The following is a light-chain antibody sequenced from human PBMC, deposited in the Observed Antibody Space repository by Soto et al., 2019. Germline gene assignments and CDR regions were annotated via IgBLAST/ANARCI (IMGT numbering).Light chain of an antibody. CDR2: AAS. Sequence: AIRMTQSPSSFSASTGDRVTITCRASQGISSYLAWYQQKPGKAPKLLIYAASTLQSGVSSRFSGSGSGTDFTLTISCLQSEDFATYCCQQYYSYPFTCGPGTKVDIK. V-gene: IGKV1-8*01. J-gene: IGKJ3*01. CDR1: QGISSY. CDR3: QQYYSYPFT.